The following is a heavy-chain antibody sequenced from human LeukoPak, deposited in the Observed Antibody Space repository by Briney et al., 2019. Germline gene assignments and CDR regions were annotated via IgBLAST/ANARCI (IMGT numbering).Heavy chain of an antibody. CDR2: MNPNSGNT. J-gene: IGHJ6*03. Sequence: ASVKVSCKTFGYTFTSYGVTWVRQAPGQGLEWMGWMNPNSGNTGYAQKFQGRVTMTRNTSISTAYMELSSLRSEDTAVYYCARIRDYYYYMDVWGKGTTVTVSS. V-gene: IGHV1-8*02. CDR3: ARIRDYYYYMDV. CDR1: GYTFTSYG.